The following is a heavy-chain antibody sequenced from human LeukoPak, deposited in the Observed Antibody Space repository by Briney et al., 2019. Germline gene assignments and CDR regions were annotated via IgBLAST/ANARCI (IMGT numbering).Heavy chain of an antibody. D-gene: IGHD5-12*01. Sequence: GGSLRLSCAASGFALSSYWMHWVRQAPGKGLVWLSVILSDGSRTTYADSVKGRFTISRDNAKDTLFLQMNSLRAEDTAVYYCARDRGYSFDIWGQGTMVTVSS. J-gene: IGHJ3*02. CDR3: ARDRGYSFDI. CDR1: GFALSSYW. V-gene: IGHV3-74*01. CDR2: ILSDGSRT.